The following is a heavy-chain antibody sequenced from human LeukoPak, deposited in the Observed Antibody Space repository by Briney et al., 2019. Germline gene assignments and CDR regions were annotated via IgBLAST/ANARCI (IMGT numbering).Heavy chain of an antibody. D-gene: IGHD6-19*01. CDR1: GGSISGYY. CDR3: AREDSSGWYRNYFDY. J-gene: IGHJ4*02. Sequence: SETLSLTCTASGGSISGYYWAWIRQPPGKGLEWIGSIYYNENTYYNPSLKSRVTISVDTSKNQFSLKLSSVTAADTAIYYCAREDSSGWYRNYFDYWGQGTLVTVSS. V-gene: IGHV4-39*07. CDR2: IYYNENT.